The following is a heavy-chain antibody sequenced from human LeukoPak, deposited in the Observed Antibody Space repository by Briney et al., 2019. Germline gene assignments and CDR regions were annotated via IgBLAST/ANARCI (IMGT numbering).Heavy chain of an antibody. J-gene: IGHJ6*02. CDR1: GFTFSSYA. CDR2: ISGSGGST. Sequence: QPGGSLRLSCAASGFTFSSYAMSWVRQAPGKGLEWVSAISGSGGSTYYADSVKGRFTISRDNAKNSLYLQMNSLRAEDTAVYYCARDLWFGERWGGGMDVWGQGTTVTVSS. V-gene: IGHV3-23*01. D-gene: IGHD3-10*01. CDR3: ARDLWFGERWGGGMDV.